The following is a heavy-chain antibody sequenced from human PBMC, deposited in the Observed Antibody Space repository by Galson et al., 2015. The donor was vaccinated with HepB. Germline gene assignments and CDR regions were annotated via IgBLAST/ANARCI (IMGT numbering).Heavy chain of an antibody. V-gene: IGHV3-23*01. D-gene: IGHD6-13*01. CDR2: ISGSGGST. Sequence: SLRLSCAASGFTFSSYAMSCVRQAPGKGLEWGSAISGSGGSTYYADSVKGRFTISRDNSKNTLYLQMNSLRAEDTAVYYCAKDATSTGYSSSWTDYWGQGTLVTVSS. J-gene: IGHJ4*02. CDR1: GFTFSSYA. CDR3: AKDATSTGYSSSWTDY.